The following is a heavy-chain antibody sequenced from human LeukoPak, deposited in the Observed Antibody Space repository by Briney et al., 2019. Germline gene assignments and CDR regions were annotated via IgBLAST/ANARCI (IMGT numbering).Heavy chain of an antibody. CDR1: GFTFSDYY. V-gene: IGHV3-69-1*01. Sequence: GGSLRLSCAASGFTFSDYYMNWVRQAPGKGLEWVSSISSSSTIYYADSVKGRATISRDNAKNSLYPQMDSLRAEDTAVYYCGVGASSASEFDYWGQGTLVTVSS. D-gene: IGHD1-26*01. CDR3: GVGASSASEFDY. J-gene: IGHJ4*02. CDR2: ISSSSTI.